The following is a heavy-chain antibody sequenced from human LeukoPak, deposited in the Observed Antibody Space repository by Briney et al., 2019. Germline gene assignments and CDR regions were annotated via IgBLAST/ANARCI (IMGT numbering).Heavy chain of an antibody. D-gene: IGHD5-24*01. CDR2: IHDSGST. V-gene: IGHV4-59*08. Sequence: SSETLSLTCTVSGGSISNYYWSWIRQSPEKGLEWIGYIHDSGSTNYNPSLKSRVTISVDTPKNQFSLKLSSVTAADTAVYYCARLDAAAGRYLQFFYWGQGTLVTVSS. CDR1: GGSISNYY. J-gene: IGHJ4*02. CDR3: ARLDAAAGRYLQFFY.